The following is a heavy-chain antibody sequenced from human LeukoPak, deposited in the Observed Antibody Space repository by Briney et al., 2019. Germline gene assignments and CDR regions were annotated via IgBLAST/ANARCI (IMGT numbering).Heavy chain of an antibody. CDR3: AKNIWFGESSDAFHI. CDR1: GYTFTGYY. V-gene: IGHV1-2*02. Sequence: ASVKLSCMASGYTFTGYYMHWVRQAPGQGLEWMGWINPNSGGTNYAQTFQGRVTMTRDTSISTAHMELSRLRSDDTAVYYCAKNIWFGESSDAFHIWGRGTMVTVSS. D-gene: IGHD3-10*01. J-gene: IGHJ3*02. CDR2: INPNSGGT.